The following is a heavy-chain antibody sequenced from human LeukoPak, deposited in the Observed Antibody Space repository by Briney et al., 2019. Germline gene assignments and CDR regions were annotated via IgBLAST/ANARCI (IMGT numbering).Heavy chain of an antibody. CDR1: GGSISSGGYS. CDR3: ARDLVVTMVRGVKGRSYNWFDP. V-gene: IGHV4-30-2*01. Sequence: SETLSLTCAVSGGSISSGGYSWSWIRQPPGKGLEWIGYIYHSGSTYYNPSLKSRVTMSVDTSKNQFSLKLSSVTAADTAVYYCARDLVVTMVRGVKGRSYNWFDPWGQGTLVTVSS. CDR2: IYHSGST. D-gene: IGHD3-10*01. J-gene: IGHJ5*02.